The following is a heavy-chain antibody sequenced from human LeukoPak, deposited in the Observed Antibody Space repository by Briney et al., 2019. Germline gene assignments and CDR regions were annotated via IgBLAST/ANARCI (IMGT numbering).Heavy chain of an antibody. J-gene: IGHJ4*02. V-gene: IGHV1-69*01. CDR1: GGTFSSYA. Sequence: ASVKVSCKASGGTFSSYAISWVRQAPGQGLEWMGGIIPIFGTANYAQKFQGRVTIIADESTSTAYMELSSLRSEDTAVYYCARGYYGSGSYGGFDYWGQGTLVTVSS. CDR2: IIPIFGTA. CDR3: ARGYYGSGSYGGFDY. D-gene: IGHD3-10*01.